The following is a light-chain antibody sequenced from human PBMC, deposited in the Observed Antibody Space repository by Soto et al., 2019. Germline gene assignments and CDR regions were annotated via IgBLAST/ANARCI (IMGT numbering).Light chain of an antibody. CDR1: SSDFGSYNY. V-gene: IGLV2-11*01. J-gene: IGLJ2*01. CDR2: DVS. CDR3: CSYAGSYTLV. Sequence: QSALTQPASVSGSPGQSITISCTGTSSDFGSYNYVSWYQQHPGKAPKLIIYDVSQRPSGVPDRFSGSKSGNTASLTISGLQAEDEADYSCCSYAGSYTLVFGGGTKLTVL.